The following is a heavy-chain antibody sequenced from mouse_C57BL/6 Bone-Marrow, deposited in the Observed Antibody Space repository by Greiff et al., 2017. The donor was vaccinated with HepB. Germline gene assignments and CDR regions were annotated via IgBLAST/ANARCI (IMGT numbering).Heavy chain of an antibody. J-gene: IGHJ2*01. V-gene: IGHV1-59*01. D-gene: IGHD1-1*01. CDR2: IDPSDSYT. CDR3: AREYSLFITTVVASDY. Sequence: QVQLQQPGAELVRPGTSVKLSCKASGYTFTSYWMHWVKQRPGQGLEWIGVIDPSDSYTNYNQKFKGKATLTVDTSSSTAYMQLSSLTSEDSAVYYCAREYSLFITTVVASDYWGQGTTLTVSS. CDR1: GYTFTSYW.